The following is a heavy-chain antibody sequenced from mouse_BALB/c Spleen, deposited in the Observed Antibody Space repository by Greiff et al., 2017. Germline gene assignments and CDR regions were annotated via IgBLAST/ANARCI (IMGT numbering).Heavy chain of an antibody. CDR1: GFTFSDYY. CDR2: ISDGGSYT. CDR3: ARDRGCDY. V-gene: IGHV5-4*02. J-gene: IGHJ2*01. Sequence: EVKLVESGGGLVKPGGSLKLSCAASGFTFSDYYMYWVRQTPEKRLEWVATISDGGSYTYYPDSVKGRFTISRDNAKNNLYLQMSSLKSEDTAMYYCARDRGCDYWGQGTTLTVSS. D-gene: IGHD3-2*02.